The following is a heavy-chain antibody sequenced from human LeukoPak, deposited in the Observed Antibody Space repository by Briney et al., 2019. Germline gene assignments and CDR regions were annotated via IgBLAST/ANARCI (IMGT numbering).Heavy chain of an antibody. Sequence: GGSLRLSCAASGFTFSSYSMNWVRQAPGKGLEWVSSISSSSGYIYYADSVKGRFTISRDNAKNSLYLQMNSLRAEDTAVYYCARGGRDGYNYYWGQGTLVTVSS. J-gene: IGHJ4*02. D-gene: IGHD5-24*01. CDR3: ARGGRDGYNYY. CDR2: ISSSSGYI. V-gene: IGHV3-21*01. CDR1: GFTFSSYS.